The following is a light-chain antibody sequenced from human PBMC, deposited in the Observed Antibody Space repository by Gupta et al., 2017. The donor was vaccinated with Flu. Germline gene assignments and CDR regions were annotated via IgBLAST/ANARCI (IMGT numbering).Light chain of an antibody. CDR1: QSVLYNPNNKNY. CDR3: QQKRSLPWT. J-gene: IGKJ1*01. CDR2: WAC. Sequence: DTVITQSPVSLAASLGERATINCTTSQSVLYNPNNKNYLAWYKHQPGQPPKLLIQWACARESGVPNRFSGRGSGTDFTLTISSRQAEDVAIYYCQQKRSLPWTFGQGTKVEIK. V-gene: IGKV4-1*01.